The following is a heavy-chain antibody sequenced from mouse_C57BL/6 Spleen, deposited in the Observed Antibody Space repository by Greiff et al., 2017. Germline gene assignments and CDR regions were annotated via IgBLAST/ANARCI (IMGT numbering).Heavy chain of an antibody. CDR1: GFCFNTYA. CDR2: IRSKSNNYAT. J-gene: IGHJ4*01. CDR3: LKGWSTYAMDY. D-gene: IGHD3-3*01. V-gene: IGHV10-1*01. Sequence: EVKLVESGGGLVQPKGSLKLSCAASGFCFNTYAMNWVRQATGKGLEWVARIRSKSNNYATYYADSVQDRCTISRGDSESMLYLQMNNLNTEDTAMYYYLKGWSTYAMDYWGQGTSVTVSS.